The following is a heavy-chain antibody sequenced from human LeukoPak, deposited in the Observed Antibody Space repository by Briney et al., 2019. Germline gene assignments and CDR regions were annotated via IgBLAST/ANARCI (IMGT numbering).Heavy chain of an antibody. J-gene: IGHJ4*02. D-gene: IGHD3-22*01. Sequence: SETLSLTCTVSGGSISSGGYYWSWIRQHPGKGLEWIGYIYYSGSTYYNPSLKSRVTISVDTSKNQFSLKLSSVTAADTAVYYCARTHAYYYDSSGYYWDYWGQGTLVTVPS. CDR1: GGSISSGGYY. CDR2: IYYSGST. V-gene: IGHV4-31*03. CDR3: ARTHAYYYDSSGYYWDY.